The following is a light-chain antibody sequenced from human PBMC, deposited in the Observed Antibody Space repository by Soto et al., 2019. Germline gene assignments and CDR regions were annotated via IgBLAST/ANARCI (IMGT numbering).Light chain of an antibody. CDR3: QQYYSTPYT. J-gene: IGKJ2*01. CDR1: QSVLYNSNNKNY. Sequence: DIVMTQSPESLAVSLGERATTNCKSSQSVLYNSNNKNYLAWYQQKPGQPPKLLIYWASTRESGVPDRFSGSGSGTDFTVTSSRLQAEAVAVYYCQQYYSTPYTFGQGTKLEIK. V-gene: IGKV4-1*01. CDR2: WAS.